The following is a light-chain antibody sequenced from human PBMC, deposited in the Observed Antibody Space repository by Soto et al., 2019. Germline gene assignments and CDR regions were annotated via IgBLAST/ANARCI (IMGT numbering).Light chain of an antibody. CDR1: SSNIGSNY. CDR2: RNN. CDR3: AAWDDSLSGDVL. J-gene: IGLJ2*01. V-gene: IGLV1-47*01. Sequence: QSVLTQPPSASGTPGQRVTISCSGSSSNIGSNYVYWYQQLPGTAPKLLIYRNNQRPSGVPDRFSGSKSGTSASLAISGLRSEDEDDYYCAAWDDSLSGDVLFGGGTMVTVL.